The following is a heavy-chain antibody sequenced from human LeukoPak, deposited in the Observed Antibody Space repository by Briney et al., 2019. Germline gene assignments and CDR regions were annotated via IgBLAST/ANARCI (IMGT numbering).Heavy chain of an antibody. CDR2: IKQDGSEK. J-gene: IGHJ4*02. CDR3: ARYHGGYFAY. V-gene: IGHV3-7*01. Sequence: TGGSLRLSCAASGFTFSVFWMSWVRQAPGKGLEWVAYIKQDGSEKYYVDSVKGRFTISRDNDNNSMYLQINSLRAEDTAVYYCARYHGGYFAYWGQGTLVTVSS. CDR1: GFTFSVFW. D-gene: IGHD2-15*01.